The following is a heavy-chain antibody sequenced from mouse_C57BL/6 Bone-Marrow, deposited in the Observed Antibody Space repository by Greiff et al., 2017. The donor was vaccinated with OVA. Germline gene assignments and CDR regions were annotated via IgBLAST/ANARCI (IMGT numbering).Heavy chain of an antibody. CDR2: IYPGNSDT. D-gene: IGHD2-4*01. V-gene: IGHV1-5*01. CDR1: GYTFTSYW. CDR3: SYYDYDEGFFDY. J-gene: IGHJ2*01. Sequence: EVQLQQSGTVLARPGASVKMSCKTSGYTFTSYWMHWVKQRPGQGLEWIGAIYPGNSDTSYNQKFKGKAKLTAVTSASTAYMELSSLTNEDSAVYYCSYYDYDEGFFDYWGQGTTLTVSS.